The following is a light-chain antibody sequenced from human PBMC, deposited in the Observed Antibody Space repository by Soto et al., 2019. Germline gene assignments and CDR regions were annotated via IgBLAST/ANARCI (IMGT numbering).Light chain of an antibody. CDR1: QSVMAY. CDR3: QQRSSWPLT. Sequence: EIVLTQSPYTLSLSPGERATLSCRASQSVMAYLAWYQQKPGQAPRLLIYDASNRATGIPARFSGSGSGTDFTLTIPSLEPEDFAVYYCQQRSSWPLTFGGGTKVDIK. V-gene: IGKV3-11*01. CDR2: DAS. J-gene: IGKJ4*01.